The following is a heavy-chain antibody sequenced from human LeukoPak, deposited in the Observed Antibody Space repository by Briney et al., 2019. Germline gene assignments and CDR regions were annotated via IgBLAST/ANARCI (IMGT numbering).Heavy chain of an antibody. D-gene: IGHD3-22*01. CDR1: GGTFSSYA. CDR3: ARGPITTRSHLDY. CDR2: IIPIFATA. V-gene: IGHV1-69*13. Sequence: ASVKVSCKASGGTFSSYAISWVRQAPGQGLEWMGGIIPIFATANYAQKFQGRVTITADESTSTAYMELSSLRSEDTAVYYCARGPITTRSHLDYWGQGTLVTASS. J-gene: IGHJ4*02.